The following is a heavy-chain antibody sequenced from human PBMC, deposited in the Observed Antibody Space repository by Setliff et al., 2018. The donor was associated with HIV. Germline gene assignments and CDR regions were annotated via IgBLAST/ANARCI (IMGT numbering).Heavy chain of an antibody. CDR3: ARLPYYVSGGVFDH. V-gene: IGHV5-51*01. Sequence: ESLKISCQCSGFNFLAHWIGWVRQVPEKGLEWMGIVYPGDSDTRYNPSFEGQVTVSADKTITTAYLQLTSLKASDTAMYFCARLPYYVSGGVFDHWGKGTLVTVSS. D-gene: IGHD3-10*01. CDR2: VYPGDSDT. CDR1: GFNFLAHW. J-gene: IGHJ4*02.